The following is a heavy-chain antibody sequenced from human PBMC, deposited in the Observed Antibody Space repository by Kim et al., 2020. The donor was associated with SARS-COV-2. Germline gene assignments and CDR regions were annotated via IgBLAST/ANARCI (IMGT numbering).Heavy chain of an antibody. J-gene: IGHJ3*02. CDR3: ARDFNRGDSYDDAFDI. D-gene: IGHD5-18*01. Sequence: LKSRGTISVDTSKNQFSLKLSSVTAADTAVYYCARDFNRGDSYDDAFDIWGQGTMVTVSS. V-gene: IGHV4-59*01.